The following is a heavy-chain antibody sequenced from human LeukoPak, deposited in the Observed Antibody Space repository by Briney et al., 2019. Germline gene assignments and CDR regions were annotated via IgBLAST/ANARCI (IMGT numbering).Heavy chain of an antibody. CDR3: ARVQQAAAYYYYYYYMDV. V-gene: IGHV4-34*01. J-gene: IGHJ6*03. CDR2: INHSGST. Sequence: SETLSLTCAVYGGSFSGYYWSWIRQPPGKGLEWIGEINHSGSTNYNPSLKSRVTISVDTSKNQFSLKLSSVTAADTAVYYCARVQQAAAYYYYYYYMDVWGKGTTVTISS. D-gene: IGHD6-13*01. CDR1: GGSFSGYY.